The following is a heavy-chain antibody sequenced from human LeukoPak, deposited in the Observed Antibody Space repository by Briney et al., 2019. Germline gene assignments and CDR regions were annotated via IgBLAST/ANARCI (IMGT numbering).Heavy chain of an antibody. J-gene: IGHJ4*02. CDR3: AKARIIGVGWAQFDS. D-gene: IGHD2-21*01. CDR2: FDGNAHGT. Sequence: GGSLRLSCATSGFTFSQFGMTWVRQPPGKGLEWVASFDGNAHGTYFADAVKGRCTISSDNSKNTVYLQMNSLRADDTAIYYCAKARIIGVGWAQFDSWGQGSLVTVSS. CDR1: GFTFSQFG. V-gene: IGHV3-23*01.